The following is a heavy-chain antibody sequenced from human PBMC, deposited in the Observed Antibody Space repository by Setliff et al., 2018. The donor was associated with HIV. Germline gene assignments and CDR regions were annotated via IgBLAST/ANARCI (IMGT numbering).Heavy chain of an antibody. V-gene: IGHV7-4-1*02. J-gene: IGHJ5*02. Sequence: ASVKVSCKASGYTFTSYAMHWVRQAPGQRLEWMGWINTQTGSPTYAQAFTGRFVFSVDTSVTTAYLQISGLKADDTAVYYCARALYGEYGGDLNWLDPWGQGTLVTVSS. D-gene: IGHD4-17*01. CDR2: INTQTGSP. CDR3: ARALYGEYGGDLNWLDP. CDR1: GYTFTSYA.